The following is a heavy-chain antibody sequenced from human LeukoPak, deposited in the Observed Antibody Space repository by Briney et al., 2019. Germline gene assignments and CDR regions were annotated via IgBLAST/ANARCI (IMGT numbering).Heavy chain of an antibody. V-gene: IGHV4-39*01. D-gene: IGHD6-19*01. Sequence: SGTLSLTCTVSGGSLSSSSYNWGWIRPPQGKGRGGIGSLDYSGSTYSNPSNKSRATLSVDTSKNQFSLKLSSVTAADTAVYYCARRVAEAALDAFDIWGQGTMVTVSS. CDR3: ARRVAEAALDAFDI. J-gene: IGHJ3*02. CDR2: LDYSGST. CDR1: GGSLSSSSYN.